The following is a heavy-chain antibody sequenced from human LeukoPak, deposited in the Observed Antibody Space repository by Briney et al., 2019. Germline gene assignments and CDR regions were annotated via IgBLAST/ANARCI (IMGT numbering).Heavy chain of an antibody. CDR2: INHSGST. Sequence: SETLSLTCAVYGGSFSGYYWSWIRQPPGKGLEWIGEINHSGSTNYNPSLKSRVTISVDTSKNQFSLKLSSVTAADTAVYYCARGRIGRLIWGNYYYYMDVWGKGTTVTVSS. CDR1: GGSFSGYY. D-gene: IGHD3/OR15-3a*01. V-gene: IGHV4-34*01. CDR3: ARGRIGRLIWGNYYYYMDV. J-gene: IGHJ6*03.